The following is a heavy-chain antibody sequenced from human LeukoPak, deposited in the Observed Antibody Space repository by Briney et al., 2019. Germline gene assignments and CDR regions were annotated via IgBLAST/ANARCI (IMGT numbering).Heavy chain of an antibody. CDR2: ISAYNGNT. Sequence: ASVKVSCKASGYTFTSYGISWVRQAPGQGLEWMGWISAYNGNTNYAQKLQGRVTMTTDTSTSTACMELRSLRSDDTAVYYCARDDGSSGYSFNFDYWGQGTLVTVSS. J-gene: IGHJ4*02. D-gene: IGHD3-22*01. CDR1: GYTFTSYG. CDR3: ARDDGSSGYSFNFDY. V-gene: IGHV1-18*01.